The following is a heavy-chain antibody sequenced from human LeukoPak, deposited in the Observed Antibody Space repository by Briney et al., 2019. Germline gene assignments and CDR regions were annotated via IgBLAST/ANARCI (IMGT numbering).Heavy chain of an antibody. CDR3: ARAHSYYDFWSGYYATFHFDY. CDR1: GYTFTSYD. D-gene: IGHD3-3*01. V-gene: IGHV1-8*01. Sequence: ASVKVSCKASGYTFTSYDINWVRQATGQGLEWMGWMNPNSGNTGYAQKFQGRVTMTRNTSISTAYMELCSLRSEDTAVYYCARAHSYYDFWSGYYATFHFDYWGQGTLVTVSS. CDR2: MNPNSGNT. J-gene: IGHJ4*02.